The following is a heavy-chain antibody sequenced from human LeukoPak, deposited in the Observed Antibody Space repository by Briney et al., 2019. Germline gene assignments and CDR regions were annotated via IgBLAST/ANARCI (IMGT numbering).Heavy chain of an antibody. Sequence: GGSLRLSCAASGFTFSSYGMHWVRQAPGKGLEWVAVIWYDGSNKYYADSVKGRFTISRDNSKNTLYLQMNSLRAEDTAVYYCAKDLGFKYSSPGDYRGQGTLVSVSS. CDR2: IWYDGSNK. CDR3: AKDLGFKYSSPGDY. CDR1: GFTFSSYG. V-gene: IGHV3-33*06. D-gene: IGHD6-6*01. J-gene: IGHJ4*02.